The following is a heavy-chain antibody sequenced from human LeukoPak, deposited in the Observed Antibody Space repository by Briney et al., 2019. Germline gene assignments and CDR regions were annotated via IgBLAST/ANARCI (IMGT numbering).Heavy chain of an antibody. CDR3: ARDPGYYDSSGYYDA. CDR2: ISGSGDST. V-gene: IGHV3-23*01. Sequence: GGSLRLSCAASGFTFSSYAMSWVRQAPGKGLEWVSAISGSGDSTYYADSVKGRFTISRDNSKNTLYLQMNSLRAEDTAVYYCARDPGYYDSSGYYDAWGQGTLVTVSS. CDR1: GFTFSSYA. J-gene: IGHJ5*02. D-gene: IGHD3-22*01.